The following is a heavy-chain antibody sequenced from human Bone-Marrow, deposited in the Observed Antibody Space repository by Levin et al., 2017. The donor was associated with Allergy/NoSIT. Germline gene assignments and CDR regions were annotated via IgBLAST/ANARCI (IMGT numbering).Heavy chain of an antibody. V-gene: IGHV3-53*01. CDR3: ARNPGSTNWS. D-gene: IGHD6-13*01. CDR1: GFTVSNNY. Sequence: GGSLRLSCAASGFTVSNNYMSWVRQPPGKGLEWVSLIYSVGTTHYTDSVRGRFTISRDHSENTLYLQMNNLRAEDTAVYYCARNPGSTNWSWGQGTLVTVSS. CDR2: IYSVGTT. J-gene: IGHJ4*02.